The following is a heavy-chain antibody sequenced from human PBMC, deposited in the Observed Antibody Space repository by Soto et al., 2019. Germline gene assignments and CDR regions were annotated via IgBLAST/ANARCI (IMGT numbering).Heavy chain of an antibody. Sequence: SETLSLTCTVSGGSISSGGYYWSWIRQHPGKGLEWIGYIYYSGSTYYNPSLKSRVTISVDTSKNQFSLKLSSVTAADTAVYYCARSNGSGSYYSLYFDYWGQGTLVTV. V-gene: IGHV4-31*03. J-gene: IGHJ4*02. CDR1: GGSISSGGYY. D-gene: IGHD3-10*01. CDR2: IYYSGST. CDR3: ARSNGSGSYYSLYFDY.